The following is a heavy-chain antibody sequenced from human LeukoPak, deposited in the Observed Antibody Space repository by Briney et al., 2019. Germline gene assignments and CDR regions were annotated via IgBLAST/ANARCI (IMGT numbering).Heavy chain of an antibody. D-gene: IGHD3-22*01. Sequence: SQTLSLTCTVSGGSISSGSYYWSWIRQPAGKGLEWIGRIYTSGSTNYNPSLKSRVTISVDTSKSQFSLKLSSVTAADTAVYYCARSSGYYLYYFDYWGQGTLVTVSS. CDR2: IYTSGST. V-gene: IGHV4-61*02. J-gene: IGHJ4*02. CDR3: ARSSGYYLYYFDY. CDR1: GGSISSGSYY.